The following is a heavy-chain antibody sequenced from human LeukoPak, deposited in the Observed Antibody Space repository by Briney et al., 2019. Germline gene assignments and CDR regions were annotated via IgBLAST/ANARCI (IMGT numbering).Heavy chain of an antibody. CDR2: FDPEDGET. CDR3: ATEPFGESY. Sequence: ASVKVSCKVSGYTLIELSMHWVRQAPGKGLEWMGGFDPEDGETIYAQKFQGRVPMTEDTSTDTAHMELSSLRSEDTAVHSCATEPFGESYWGQGTLVTVSS. J-gene: IGHJ4*02. CDR1: GYTLIELS. D-gene: IGHD3-10*01. V-gene: IGHV1-24*01.